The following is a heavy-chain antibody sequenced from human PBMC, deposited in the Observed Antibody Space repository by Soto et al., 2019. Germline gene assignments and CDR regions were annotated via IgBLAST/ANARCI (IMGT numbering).Heavy chain of an antibody. Sequence: GGSLRLSCAASGFTFSSYSMNWVRQAPGKGLEWVSSISSSSSYIYYADSVKGRFTISRDNAKNSLYLQMNSLRAEDTAVYYCAREVEQWLVEGLYYYYMDVWGKGTTVTVSS. CDR2: ISSSSSYI. V-gene: IGHV3-21*01. D-gene: IGHD6-19*01. CDR1: GFTFSSYS. CDR3: AREVEQWLVEGLYYYYMDV. J-gene: IGHJ6*03.